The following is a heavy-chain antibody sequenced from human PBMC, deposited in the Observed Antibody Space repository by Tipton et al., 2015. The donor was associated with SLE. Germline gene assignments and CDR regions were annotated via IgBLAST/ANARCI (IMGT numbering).Heavy chain of an antibody. J-gene: IGHJ4*02. V-gene: IGHV4-38-2*02. D-gene: IGHD1-26*01. Sequence: TLSLTCIVSDDSVSCAYYWAWIRQPPGKGLQWIACIYRTGTTYVNPSLKSRVSMSMDTSNNRFSLTMTSLTVADTAVYYCARSWSGRREFDYWGPGTLVTVSS. CDR1: DDSVSCAYY. CDR3: ARSWSGRREFDY. CDR2: IYRTGTT.